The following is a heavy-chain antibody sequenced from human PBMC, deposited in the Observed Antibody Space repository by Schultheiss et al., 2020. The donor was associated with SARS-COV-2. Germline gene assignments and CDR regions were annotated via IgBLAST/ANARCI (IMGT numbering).Heavy chain of an antibody. J-gene: IGHJ6*02. CDR1: GASISSGSHY. Sequence: SQTLSLTCTVSGASISSGSHYWSWIRQPAGKGLEWIGRVYTTGSTLFNPSLKSRVTMSVDTSKSQISLRLSSVTAADTAVYYCARGAHGYYYGMDVWGQGTTVTVSS. V-gene: IGHV4-61*02. CDR2: VYTTGST. CDR3: ARGAHGYYYGMDV.